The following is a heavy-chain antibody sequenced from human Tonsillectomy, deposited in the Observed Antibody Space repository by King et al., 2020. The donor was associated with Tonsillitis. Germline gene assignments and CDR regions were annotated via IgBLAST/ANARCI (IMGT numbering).Heavy chain of an antibody. CDR1: GFTFSSYG. D-gene: IGHD6-13*01. V-gene: IGHV3-30*02. CDR2: IRYDGSNK. J-gene: IGHJ4*02. Sequence: QLVQSGGGVVQPGGSLRLSCAASGFTFSSYGMHWVRQAPGKGLEWVAFIRYDGSNKYYADSVKGRFTISRDNSKNTLYLQMNSLRAEDTAVYYCAKDDLLAAAGPPVPIFDYWGQRTLVTVSS. CDR3: AKDDLLAAAGPPVPIFDY.